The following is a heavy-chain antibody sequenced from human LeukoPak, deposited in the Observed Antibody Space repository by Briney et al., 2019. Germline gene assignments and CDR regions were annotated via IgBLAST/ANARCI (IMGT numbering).Heavy chain of an antibody. J-gene: IGHJ4*02. D-gene: IGHD6-19*01. CDR3: ARIAVTGTGGPFDY. CDR1: GFTFSSYR. V-gene: IGHV3-30-3*01. CDR2: ISYDGSEK. Sequence: SLRLSCAASGFTFSSYRMHWVRQAPGKGLEWLAIISYDGSEKSYADSVKGRFTISRDNSKNTLYMEMNSLRPEDTAVYYCARIAVTGTGGPFDYWGQGTLVTVSS.